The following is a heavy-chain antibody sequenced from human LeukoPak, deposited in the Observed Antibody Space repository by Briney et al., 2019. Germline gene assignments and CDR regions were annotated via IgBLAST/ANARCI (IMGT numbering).Heavy chain of an antibody. V-gene: IGHV4-61*02. CDR3: ARHPGWSFYGPYTWFDP. D-gene: IGHD1-26*01. Sequence: PSQTLSLTCNVSGGYIRGGSDYWSWIRQPAGKGLEWIGRIDSGGSTNYNPSLKSRVTISGDTSKNQFSLKLSSVTAADTAVYYGARHPGWSFYGPYTWFDPWGQGTLVTVSS. CDR2: IDSGGST. CDR1: GGYIRGGSDY. J-gene: IGHJ5*02.